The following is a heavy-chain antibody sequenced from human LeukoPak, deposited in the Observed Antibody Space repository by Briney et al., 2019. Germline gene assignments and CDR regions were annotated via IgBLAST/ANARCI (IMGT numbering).Heavy chain of an antibody. Sequence: GGSLRLSCEASGFTFRNFWMNWVRQAPGKGLEWVASIKDDGSDKYYVDSVKGRFSISKDNAKNSVYLQMNSLRVEDTAVYYCARVDSSWYPRYFDLWGRGTLVTVSS. CDR3: ARVDSSWYPRYFDL. CDR1: GFTFRNFW. D-gene: IGHD6-13*01. CDR2: IKDDGSDK. J-gene: IGHJ2*01. V-gene: IGHV3-7*01.